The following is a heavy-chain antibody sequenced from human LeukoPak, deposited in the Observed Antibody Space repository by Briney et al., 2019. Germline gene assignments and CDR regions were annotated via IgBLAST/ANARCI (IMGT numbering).Heavy chain of an antibody. CDR2: ISAYNGNT. Sequence: ASVKVSFKASGPTFTSYGISGVRQAPGQGLEWMGWISAYNGNTNYSQKLHGRVTMATDTATSTAYRELRSLRSDGTAVYYCAREEYGDYSDHWGQGTLVTVSS. CDR1: GPTFTSYG. D-gene: IGHD4-17*01. V-gene: IGHV1-18*01. CDR3: AREEYGDYSDH. J-gene: IGHJ4*02.